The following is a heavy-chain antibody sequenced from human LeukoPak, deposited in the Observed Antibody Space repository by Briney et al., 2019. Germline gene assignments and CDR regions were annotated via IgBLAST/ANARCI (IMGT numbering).Heavy chain of an antibody. Sequence: PSETLSLTCTVSGGSISSSSYYWGWIRQPPGKGLEWIGSIYYSGSTNYNPSLKSRVTISLDTSKNQFSLKLSSVTAADTAVYYCARVGYYYDLGWFDPWGQGTLVTVSS. CDR2: IYYSGST. D-gene: IGHD3-22*01. V-gene: IGHV4-39*07. J-gene: IGHJ5*02. CDR3: ARVGYYYDLGWFDP. CDR1: GGSISSSSYY.